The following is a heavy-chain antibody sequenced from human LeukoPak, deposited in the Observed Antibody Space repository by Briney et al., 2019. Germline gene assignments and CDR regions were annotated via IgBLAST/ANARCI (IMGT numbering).Heavy chain of an antibody. D-gene: IGHD6-13*01. Sequence: SQTLSLTCAISGDTVSSNSAAWNWIRQSPSRGLEWLGRTYYRSKWYNDYAVSVKSRITINPDTSKNQFSLQLNSVTPEDTAVYYCARESRVGSSWYDYYFDYWGQGTLVTVSS. V-gene: IGHV6-1*01. CDR2: TYYRSKWYN. CDR1: GDTVSSNSAA. CDR3: ARESRVGSSWYDYYFDY. J-gene: IGHJ4*02.